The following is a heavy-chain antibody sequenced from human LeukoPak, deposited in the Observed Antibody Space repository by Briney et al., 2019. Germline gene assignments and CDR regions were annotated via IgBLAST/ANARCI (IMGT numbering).Heavy chain of an antibody. J-gene: IGHJ4*02. V-gene: IGHV3-23*01. CDR3: AKAQSRDGYNDY. CDR1: GFTFNNYA. CDR2: ISGSDAGT. D-gene: IGHD5-24*01. Sequence: GGSLRLSCAASGFTFNNYAMSWVRQAPGKGLEWVSAISGSDAGTYYADSVKGRFTISRDNSKNTLYLQMDSLRAEDAAIYYCAKAQSRDGYNDYWGQGTLVTVSS.